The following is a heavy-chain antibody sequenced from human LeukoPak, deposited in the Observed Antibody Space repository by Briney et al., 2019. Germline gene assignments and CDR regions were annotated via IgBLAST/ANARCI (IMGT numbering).Heavy chain of an antibody. CDR3: ATTRPRTYYDYVWGSYRQPSFDY. CDR1: GYTLTELS. J-gene: IGHJ4*02. Sequence: VASVKVSFKVSGYTLTELSMHWVRQAPGKGLEWMGGFDPEDGETIYAQKLQGRVTMTEDTSTDTAYMELSSLRSEDTAVYYCATTRPRTYYDYVWGSYRQPSFDYWGQGTLVTVSS. D-gene: IGHD3-16*02. V-gene: IGHV1-24*01. CDR2: FDPEDGET.